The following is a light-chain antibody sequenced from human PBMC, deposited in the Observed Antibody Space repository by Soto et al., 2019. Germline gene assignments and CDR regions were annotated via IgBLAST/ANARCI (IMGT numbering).Light chain of an antibody. CDR3: QQLYSFPLT. J-gene: IGKJ4*01. V-gene: IGKV1-9*01. Sequence: DIQLTQSPSFLSASIGDRVTITCRASQDFSNFLAWYQQKPGRAPKPLMYDASTLQSGVPSRFSGSGSGTEFTLTISSLQPEDFATYYCQQLYSFPLTFGGGTKVDIK. CDR1: QDFSNF. CDR2: DAS.